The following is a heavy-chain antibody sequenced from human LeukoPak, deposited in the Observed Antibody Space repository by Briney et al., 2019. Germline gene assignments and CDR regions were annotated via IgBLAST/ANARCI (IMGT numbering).Heavy chain of an antibody. CDR1: GFTFSSYN. CDR3: ARENAGYYSRTFAY. J-gene: IGHJ4*02. D-gene: IGHD3-9*01. CDR2: VSSSSTYI. V-gene: IGHV3-21*01. Sequence: PGGSLRLSCAASGFTFSSYNMNWVRQAPGKGLEWVSSVSSSSTYIYYADSVKGRFTISRDNAKNSLYLQVNSLRAEDTAVYYCARENAGYYSRTFAYWGQGTLVTVSS.